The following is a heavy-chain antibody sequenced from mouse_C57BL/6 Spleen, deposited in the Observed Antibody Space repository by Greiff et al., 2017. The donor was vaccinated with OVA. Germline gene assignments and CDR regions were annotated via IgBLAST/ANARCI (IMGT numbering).Heavy chain of an antibody. D-gene: IGHD3-2*02. Sequence: VQLQQSGAELARPGASVKLSCKASGYTFTSYGISWVKQRTGQGLEWIGEIYPRSGNTYYNEKFKGKATLTADKSSSTAYMELRSLTSEDSAVYFCARPAAQATYAMDYWGQGTSVTVSS. CDR2: IYPRSGNT. CDR1: GYTFTSYG. CDR3: ARPAAQATYAMDY. V-gene: IGHV1-81*01. J-gene: IGHJ4*01.